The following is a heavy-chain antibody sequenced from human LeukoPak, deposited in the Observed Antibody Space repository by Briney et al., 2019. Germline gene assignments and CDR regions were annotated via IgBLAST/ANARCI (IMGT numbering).Heavy chain of an antibody. CDR1: GYTFTSYD. D-gene: IGHD3-22*01. Sequence: ASVKVSCKASGYTFTSYDINWVRQATGQGLEWMGWMNPNSGNTGYAQKFQGRVTMTRNTSISTAYMELSSLRSEDTAVYYCARGPYYYDSSGSQNAFDIWGRGTMVTVSS. V-gene: IGHV1-8*01. J-gene: IGHJ3*02. CDR3: ARGPYYYDSSGSQNAFDI. CDR2: MNPNSGNT.